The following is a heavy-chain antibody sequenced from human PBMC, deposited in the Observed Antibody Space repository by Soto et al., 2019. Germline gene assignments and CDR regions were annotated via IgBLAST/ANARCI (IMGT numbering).Heavy chain of an antibody. Sequence: QVQLVQSGAEVKKPGASVKVSCKASGYTFTSSDINWVRQATGQGLEWMGWMNPNSGNTGYAQKFQGRITWTRSTSMNTAYLELSSLSSDDSAVYYCARGASPWGQGTLVTVSS. J-gene: IGHJ5*02. V-gene: IGHV1-8*01. CDR2: MNPNSGNT. CDR1: GYTFTSSD. CDR3: ARGASP.